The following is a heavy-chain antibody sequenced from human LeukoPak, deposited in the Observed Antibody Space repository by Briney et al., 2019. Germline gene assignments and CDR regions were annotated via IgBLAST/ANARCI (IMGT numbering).Heavy chain of an antibody. CDR1: GGTFSSYA. J-gene: IGHJ4*02. D-gene: IGHD4-11*01. Sequence: ASVKVSCKASGGTFSSYAISWVRQAPGQGLEWMGWISAYNGNTNYAQKLQGRVTMTTDTSTSTAYMELRSLRSDDTAVYYCARDLYYSNYQIDYWRQGTLVTVSS. V-gene: IGHV1-18*01. CDR3: ARDLYYSNYQIDY. CDR2: ISAYNGNT.